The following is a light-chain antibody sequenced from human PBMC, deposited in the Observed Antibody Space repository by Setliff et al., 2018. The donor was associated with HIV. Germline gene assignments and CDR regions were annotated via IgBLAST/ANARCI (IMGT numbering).Light chain of an antibody. CDR3: SSYTSSGSYV. CDR2: EVS. CDR1: SSDVGDYNY. V-gene: IGLV2-14*01. Sequence: QSVLTQPASVSGSPGQSITISCTGTSSDVGDYNYVSWYQQHPGKPPKLMIYEVSNRPSGVSNRFSGSKSGNTASLTISGLQAEDEADYYCSSYTSSGSYVFGTGTKVTV. J-gene: IGLJ1*01.